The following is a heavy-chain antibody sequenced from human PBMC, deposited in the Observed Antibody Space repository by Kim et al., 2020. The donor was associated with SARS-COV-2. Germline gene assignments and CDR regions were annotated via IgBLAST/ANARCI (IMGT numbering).Heavy chain of an antibody. D-gene: IGHD3-9*01. CDR1: GYSFTSYW. V-gene: IGHV5-51*01. CDR3: ARQSYDILTGYYVVTAFDY. J-gene: IGHJ4*02. CDR2: IYPGDSDT. Sequence: GESLKISCKGSGYSFTSYWIGWVRQMPGKGLEWMGIIYPGDSDTRYSPSFQGQVTISADKSISTAYLQWSSLKASDTAMYYCARQSYDILTGYYVVTAFDYWGQGTLVTVSS.